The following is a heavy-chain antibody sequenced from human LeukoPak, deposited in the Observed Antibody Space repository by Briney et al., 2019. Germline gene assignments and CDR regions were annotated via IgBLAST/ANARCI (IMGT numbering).Heavy chain of an antibody. D-gene: IGHD4-11*01. J-gene: IGHJ4*02. Sequence: ASVKVSCKASGYTFTSYGISWVRQAPGQGLEWMGWISAYNGNTNYVQKFQGRVTMTRDTSISTAYMELSRLRSDDTAVYYCARGGMTTVITPFSYWGQGTLVTVSS. CDR3: ARGGMTTVITPFSY. V-gene: IGHV1-18*01. CDR1: GYTFTSYG. CDR2: ISAYNGNT.